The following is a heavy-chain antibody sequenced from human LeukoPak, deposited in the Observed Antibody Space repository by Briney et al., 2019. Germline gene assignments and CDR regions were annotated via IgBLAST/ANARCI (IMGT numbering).Heavy chain of an antibody. D-gene: IGHD3-10*01. CDR3: ARLPPGELASDY. V-gene: IGHV5-10-1*01. CDR2: IDPSDSYT. J-gene: IGHJ4*02. CDR1: XYRFTSYW. Sequence: SCKXXXYRFTSYWISWGRQMPGKGVEWMGRIDPSDSYTNYSPSFQGHVTISADKSISTAYLQWSSLKASDTAMYYCARLPPGELASDYWGQGTLVTVSS.